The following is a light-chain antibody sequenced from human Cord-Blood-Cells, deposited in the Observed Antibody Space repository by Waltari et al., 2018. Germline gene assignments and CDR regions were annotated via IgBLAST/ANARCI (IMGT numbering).Light chain of an antibody. CDR1: QSVSSN. J-gene: IGKJ1*01. CDR2: GAS. CDR3: QQYNNWPWT. V-gene: IGKV3-15*01. Sequence: EIVMTQSPATLSVSPGERATLSCRASQSVSSNLALYQQKPGQAPRLLIYGASTRATGIPARFSGSGSGTEFTITISSLQSEDFAVYYCQQYNNWPWTFGQGTKVEIK.